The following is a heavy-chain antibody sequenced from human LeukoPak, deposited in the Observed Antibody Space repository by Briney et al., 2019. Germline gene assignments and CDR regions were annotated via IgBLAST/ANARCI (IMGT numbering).Heavy chain of an antibody. V-gene: IGHV4-38-2*02. J-gene: IGHJ4*02. CDR2: IYRSGST. D-gene: IGHD3-22*01. CDR1: GYSINSGYY. CDR3: ARGDSSILFDY. Sequence: SETLSLTCTVSGYSINSGYYWVWIRQPPGKGLEWIGSIYRSGSTNYNPSLKSRVTISVDTSKNQFSLKLSSVTAADTAVYYCARGDSSILFDYWGQGTLVTVSS.